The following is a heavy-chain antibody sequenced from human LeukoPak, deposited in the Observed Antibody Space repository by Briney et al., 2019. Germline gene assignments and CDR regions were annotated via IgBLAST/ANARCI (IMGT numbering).Heavy chain of an antibody. V-gene: IGHV3-9*01. J-gene: IGHJ4*02. D-gene: IGHD3-22*01. CDR1: GFTFDDYA. CDR3: ARGSTMIVDLYYFDY. Sequence: GRSLRLSCAASGFTFDDYAMHWVRQAPGKGLEWVSGISWNSGSIGYADSVKGRFTISRDNAKNSLYLQMNSLRAEDTALYYCARGSTMIVDLYYFDYWGQGTLVTVSS. CDR2: ISWNSGSI.